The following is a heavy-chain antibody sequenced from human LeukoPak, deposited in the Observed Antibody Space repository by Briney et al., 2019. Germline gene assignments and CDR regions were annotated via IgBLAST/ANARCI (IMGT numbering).Heavy chain of an antibody. J-gene: IGHJ3*02. CDR1: GYTFTSYG. V-gene: IGHV1-2*02. CDR2: INHNSGGK. Sequence: ASVKVSCRASGYTFTSYGISGGRQPPGQGLEGMVWINHNSGGKNYAQKFQGRDTITRDASISTAYMELSRRRSDHAGVIYCRTQGFDAFDTWGQGTMVTVSS. CDR3: RTQGFDAFDT.